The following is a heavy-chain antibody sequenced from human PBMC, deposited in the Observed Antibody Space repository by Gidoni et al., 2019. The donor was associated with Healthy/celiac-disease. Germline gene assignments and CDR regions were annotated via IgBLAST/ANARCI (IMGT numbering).Heavy chain of an antibody. J-gene: IGHJ4*02. Sequence: EVQLLESGGGLVQPGGSLRLSCAASGFTFSSYAMSWVRQAPGKGLEWVSAISGSGGSTYYADSVKGRFTISRDNSKNTLYLQMNSLRAEDTAVYYCAKDKPGYSSGWYEGVFDYWGQGTLVTVSS. D-gene: IGHD6-19*01. V-gene: IGHV3-23*01. CDR2: ISGSGGST. CDR1: GFTFSSYA. CDR3: AKDKPGYSSGWYEGVFDY.